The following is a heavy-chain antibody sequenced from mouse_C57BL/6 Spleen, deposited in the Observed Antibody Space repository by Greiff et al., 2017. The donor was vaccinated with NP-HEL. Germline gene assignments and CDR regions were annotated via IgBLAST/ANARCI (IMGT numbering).Heavy chain of an antibody. CDR2: ISPGSGNT. V-gene: IGHV1-76*01. CDR1: GYTFTDSY. Sequence: VQLQQSGAELVRPGASVKLSCKASGYTFTDSYINWVKQRPGQGLEWIGRISPGSGNTYYNEKFKGKATLTADTSSSTAYMQLSSLTSEDSAVFSCAERTLAYSMDYWGQGTSVTVSS. J-gene: IGHJ4*01. CDR3: AERTLAYSMDY.